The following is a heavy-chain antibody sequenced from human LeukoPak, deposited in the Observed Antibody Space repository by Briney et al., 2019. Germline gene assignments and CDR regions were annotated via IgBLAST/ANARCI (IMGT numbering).Heavy chain of an antibody. V-gene: IGHV3-23*01. CDR3: AKVVTLRLVLRWFDP. D-gene: IGHD6-19*01. CDR2: ISGSGGST. CDR1: GFTFSSYG. J-gene: IGHJ5*02. Sequence: PGGSLRLSCAASGFTFSSYGMSWVRQAPGKGLEWVSSISGSGGSTYYADSVKGRFTISRDNSKNTLYLQMNSLRAEDTAVYYCAKVVTLRLVLRWFDPWGQGTLVTVSS.